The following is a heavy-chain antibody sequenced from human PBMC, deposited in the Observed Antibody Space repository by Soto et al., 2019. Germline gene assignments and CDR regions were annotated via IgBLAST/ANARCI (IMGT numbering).Heavy chain of an antibody. CDR2: ISWNSGSI. Sequence: EVQLVESGGGLVQPGRSLRLSCAASGFTFDDYAMHWVRQAPGKGLEWVSGISWNSGSIGYADSVKGRFTISRDNAKNSLYLQMNSLSAEDTALYYCAKDKLSIGVRLIDYWGQGTLVTVSS. CDR1: GFTFDDYA. V-gene: IGHV3-9*01. CDR3: AKDKLSIGVRLIDY. D-gene: IGHD2-15*01. J-gene: IGHJ4*02.